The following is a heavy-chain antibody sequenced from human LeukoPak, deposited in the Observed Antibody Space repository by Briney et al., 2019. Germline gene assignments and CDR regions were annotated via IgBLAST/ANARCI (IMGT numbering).Heavy chain of an antibody. D-gene: IGHD5-24*01. CDR3: AKGDERQAFEI. CDR1: GFTFSDYS. CDR2: ISGDGDST. Sequence: GGSLRLSCAASGFTFSDYSIHWVRRAPGRGLDWVSLISGDGDSTYYADSVKGRFTISRDNSKNSMYLQMNSLRTEDTALYYCAKGDERQAFEIWGPMKMVTVSS. J-gene: IGHJ3*02. V-gene: IGHV3-43*02.